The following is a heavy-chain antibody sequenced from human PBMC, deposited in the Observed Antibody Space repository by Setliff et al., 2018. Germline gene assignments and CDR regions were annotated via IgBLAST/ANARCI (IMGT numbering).Heavy chain of an antibody. CDR2: INHYGST. CDR1: DGSFSDYY. V-gene: IGHV4-34*01. D-gene: IGHD3-10*01. Sequence: PSETLSLTCAVYDGSFSDYYWSWIRQPPGKGLEWIGEINHYGSTKYKSSLKSRVTISVDTPKNQFSLKLHSVTAADTAIYYCARRWNFGPYGSGIHDGFDMWGEGTMVT. J-gene: IGHJ3*02. CDR3: ARRWNFGPYGSGIHDGFDM.